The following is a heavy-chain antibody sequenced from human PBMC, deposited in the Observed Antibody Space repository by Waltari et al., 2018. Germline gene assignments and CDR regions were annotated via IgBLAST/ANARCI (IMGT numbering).Heavy chain of an antibody. V-gene: IGHV4-4*07. CDR3: ARGSSSADYYYYMDV. CDR1: GVSISSYS. D-gene: IGHD6-6*01. Sequence: QVQLQESGPGLVKPSETLSRTCTGSGVSISSYSWSWIRQPAGKGLEWIGRIYTSGTTNYHPSLKSRVPMSVDTSKNQFSLKLSSVPAADTAVYYCARGSSSADYYYYMDVWGKGTTVTISS. J-gene: IGHJ6*03. CDR2: IYTSGTT.